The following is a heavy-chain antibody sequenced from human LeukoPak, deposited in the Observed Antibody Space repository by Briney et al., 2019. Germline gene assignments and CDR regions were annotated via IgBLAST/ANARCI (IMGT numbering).Heavy chain of an antibody. Sequence: GGSLRLSCAASGFTFSDYYMSWIRQAPGKGLEWVSYISSSGSTIYYADSVKGRFTISRDNSKNTLYLQMNSLRAEDTAVYYCARDRLLGYFDYWGQGTLVTVSS. D-gene: IGHD2-21*01. CDR1: GFTFSDYY. V-gene: IGHV3-11*04. CDR2: ISSSGSTI. CDR3: ARDRLLGYFDY. J-gene: IGHJ4*02.